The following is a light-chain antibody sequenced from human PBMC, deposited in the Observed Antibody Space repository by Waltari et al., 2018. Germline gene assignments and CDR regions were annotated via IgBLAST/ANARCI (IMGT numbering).Light chain of an antibody. CDR3: QQSSERPVT. CDR2: DAS. V-gene: IGKV3-11*01. Sequence: EIVLTQSPATLSLSPVERATLSCRASQGISMNLGWYQQKLGQAPRLLIYDASNRATGIPARFSGSGSGTDFTLTISSLEPEDFAVYYCQQSSERPVTFGGGTKVEIK. J-gene: IGKJ4*01. CDR1: QGISMN.